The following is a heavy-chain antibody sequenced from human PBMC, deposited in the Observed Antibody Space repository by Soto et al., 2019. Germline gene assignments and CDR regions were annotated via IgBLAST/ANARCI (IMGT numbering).Heavy chain of an antibody. CDR1: GGSISSYY. J-gene: IGHJ2*01. D-gene: IGHD2-2*01. V-gene: IGHV4-4*07. CDR3: ARDLEVPAVEPRYFDL. CDR2: IYTSGST. Sequence: QVQLQESGPGLVKPSETLSLTCTVSGGSISSYYWSWIRQPAGKGLEWIGRIYTSGSTNYNPSLKSQVTMSVATSKNQFSLKLSSVTAADTAVYYCARDLEVPAVEPRYFDLWGRGTLVTVSS.